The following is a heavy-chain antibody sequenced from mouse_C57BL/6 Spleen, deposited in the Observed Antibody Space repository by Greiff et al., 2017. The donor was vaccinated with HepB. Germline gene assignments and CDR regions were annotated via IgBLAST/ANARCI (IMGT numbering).Heavy chain of an antibody. CDR3: ARVTALTGDYFDY. CDR2: IWSGGST. CDR1: GFSLTSYG. Sequence: QVQLKQSGPGLVQPSQSLSITCTVSGFSLTSYGVHWVRQSPGKGLEWLGVIWSGGSTDYNAAFISRLSISKDNSKSQVFFKMNRLQADDTAIDSCARVTALTGDYFDYWGQGTTLTVA. V-gene: IGHV2-2*01. D-gene: IGHD4-1*01. J-gene: IGHJ2*01.